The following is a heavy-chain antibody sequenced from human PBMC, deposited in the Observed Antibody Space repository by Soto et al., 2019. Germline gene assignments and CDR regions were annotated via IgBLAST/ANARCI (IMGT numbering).Heavy chain of an antibody. Sequence: SVKVSCKSSGGTFSTYTLAWVRQAPGQGLEWVGGIIPIFGTANYPQKFKGRVTITADESTSTAYMELSSLRSVTATDTAVYFCARVGDGIEVPGRIQYFDHWGQGTLVTVSS. D-gene: IGHD3-10*01. CDR1: GGTFSTYT. V-gene: IGHV1-69*13. CDR3: ARVGDGIEVPGRIQYFDH. CDR2: IIPIFGTA. J-gene: IGHJ4*02.